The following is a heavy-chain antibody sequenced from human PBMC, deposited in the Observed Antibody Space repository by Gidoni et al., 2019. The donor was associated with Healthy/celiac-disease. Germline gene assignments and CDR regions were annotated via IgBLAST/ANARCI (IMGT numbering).Heavy chain of an antibody. CDR2: ISSSSSTI. V-gene: IGHV3-48*02. Sequence: EVQLVESGGGLVQPGGSLRLSCAASGFPFSSYSLNWVRQAPGKGLGGVSYISSSSSTIYYADSVKGRLTISRDNAKNSLYLQMNSLRDEDTAVYYCARDRGGRHDYGDYYYYYYGMDVWGQGTTVTVSS. CDR3: ARDRGGRHDYGDYYYYYYGMDV. CDR1: GFPFSSYS. J-gene: IGHJ6*02. D-gene: IGHD4-17*01.